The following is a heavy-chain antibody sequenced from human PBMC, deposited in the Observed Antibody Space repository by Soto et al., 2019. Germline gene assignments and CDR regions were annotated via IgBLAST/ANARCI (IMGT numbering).Heavy chain of an antibody. J-gene: IGHJ5*02. CDR2: IYYSGST. D-gene: IGHD3-22*01. V-gene: IGHV4-59*01. Sequence: SLTCTVSGGSISSYYWSCIRQPPGKGLEWIGYIYYSGSTNYNPSLKSRVTISVDTSKNQFSLKLSSVTAADTAVYYCARALYYYDSSGYPNWFDPWGQGTLVTVSS. CDR3: ARALYYYDSSGYPNWFDP. CDR1: GGSISSYY.